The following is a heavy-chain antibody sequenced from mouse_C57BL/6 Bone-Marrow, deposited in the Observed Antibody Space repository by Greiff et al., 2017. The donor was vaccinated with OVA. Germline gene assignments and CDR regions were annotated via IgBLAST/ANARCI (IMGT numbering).Heavy chain of an antibody. V-gene: IGHV14-3*01. CDR1: GFNIKNTY. CDR2: IDTANGNT. Sequence: EVQLQQSVAELVRPGASVKLSCTASGFNIKNTYMPWVKQRPEQGLEWIGRIDTANGNTKYAPTFPGKATITADTSSNTAYLQLSSLTSEDTAIYYCARSGGSYVRAMDYWGQGTSVTVSS. D-gene: IGHD1-1*02. CDR3: ARSGGSYVRAMDY. J-gene: IGHJ4*01.